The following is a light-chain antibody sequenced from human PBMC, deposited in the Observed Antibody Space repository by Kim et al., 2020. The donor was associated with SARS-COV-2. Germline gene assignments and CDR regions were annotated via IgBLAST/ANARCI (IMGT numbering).Light chain of an antibody. CDR1: QDIANS. Sequence: ASIGDRVTITCRASQDIANSLAWYQPKPGKVPQVLIYAAATLQSGVPSRFSGSGSGTEFTLTIGSLQTEDVATYYCQKYNSAPWTFGPGTKVEIK. CDR2: AAA. J-gene: IGKJ1*01. V-gene: IGKV1-27*01. CDR3: QKYNSAPWT.